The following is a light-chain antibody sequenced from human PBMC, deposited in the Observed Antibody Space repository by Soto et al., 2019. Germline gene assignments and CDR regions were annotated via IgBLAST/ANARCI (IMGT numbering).Light chain of an antibody. V-gene: IGKV3-15*01. CDR2: DTS. CDR1: QSVSSS. Sequence: EIVVTQSPATLSVSPGERVTLSCRASQSVSSSLAWYQQRPGQAPRLLIYDTSTRAPGIAARFSGSGSGTEFTLTISSLQSEDVAVYYCQQYYSYPRTFGQGTKVEIK. CDR3: QQYYSYPRT. J-gene: IGKJ1*01.